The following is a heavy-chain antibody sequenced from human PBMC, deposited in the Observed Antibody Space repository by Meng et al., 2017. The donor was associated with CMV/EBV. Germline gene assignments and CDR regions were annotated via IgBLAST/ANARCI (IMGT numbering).Heavy chain of an antibody. Sequence: GASLMISCAASGITISNAWMSWVRQAPGKGLEWVGRIKSKTDGGTTDYAAPVKGRSTISRDDSKNTLHLQMNSLKTEDTAVYYCTTVTILIDYWGQGTLVTVSS. V-gene: IGHV3-15*01. CDR2: IKSKTDGGTT. CDR3: TTVTILIDY. CDR1: GITISNAW. D-gene: IGHD3-3*01. J-gene: IGHJ4*02.